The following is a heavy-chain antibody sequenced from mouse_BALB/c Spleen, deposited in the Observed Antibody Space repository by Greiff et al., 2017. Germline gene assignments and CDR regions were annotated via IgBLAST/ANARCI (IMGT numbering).Heavy chain of an antibody. Sequence: EVKLMESGGGLVQPGGSRKLSCAASGFTFSSFGMHWVRQAPEKGLEWVAYISSGSSTIYYADTVKGRFTISRDNPKNTLFLQMTSLRSEDTAMYYCARSYDYVSYWYFDVWGAGTTVTVSS. V-gene: IGHV5-17*02. CDR3: ARSYDYVSYWYFDV. D-gene: IGHD2-4*01. CDR1: GFTFSSFG. J-gene: IGHJ1*01. CDR2: ISSGSSTI.